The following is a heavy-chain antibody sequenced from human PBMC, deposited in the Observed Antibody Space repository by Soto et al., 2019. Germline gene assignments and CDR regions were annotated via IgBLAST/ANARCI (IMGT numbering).Heavy chain of an antibody. Sequence: QVQLVESGGGVVPPGRSLRLSCAASGFTFSSHGMHWVRQAPGKGLEWVAVISYDGSNKYYGDSVKGRVTISRDNSKNTLYLQVNSLRGDDTAVYYCAKEKSSSSHTKSPGTIFDYWGQGTLVTVSS. CDR1: GFTFSSHG. J-gene: IGHJ4*02. CDR2: ISYDGSNK. CDR3: AKEKSSSSHTKSPGTIFDY. V-gene: IGHV3-30*18. D-gene: IGHD6-13*01.